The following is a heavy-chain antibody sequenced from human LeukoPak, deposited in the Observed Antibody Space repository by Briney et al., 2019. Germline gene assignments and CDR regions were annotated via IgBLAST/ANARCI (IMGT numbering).Heavy chain of an antibody. V-gene: IGHV3-74*01. CDR2: IKSDGSST. Sequence: GGSLRLSCAASGFTFSDHYMDWVRQAPGKGLVWVSRIKSDGSSTSYADSVKGRFTISRDNAKNTLYLQMNSLRAEDTAVYYCVREYSSGWSENDYWGQGTLVTVSS. D-gene: IGHD6-19*01. CDR1: GFTFSDHY. J-gene: IGHJ4*02. CDR3: VREYSSGWSENDY.